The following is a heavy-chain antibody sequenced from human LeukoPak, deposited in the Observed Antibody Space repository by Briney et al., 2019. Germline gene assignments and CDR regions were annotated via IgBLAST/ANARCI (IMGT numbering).Heavy chain of an antibody. Sequence: GGSLRLSCAASGFTFSSYGLHWVRQAPGKGLEWVAVIWYDGSNKYYADSVKGRFTISRDNSKKTMYMQMNSLRAEDTAVYYCAKDGVAWVRARYYFDYWGQGTLVTVSS. CDR2: IWYDGSNK. CDR3: AKDGVAWVRARYYFDY. D-gene: IGHD1-26*01. J-gene: IGHJ4*02. V-gene: IGHV3-33*03. CDR1: GFTFSSYG.